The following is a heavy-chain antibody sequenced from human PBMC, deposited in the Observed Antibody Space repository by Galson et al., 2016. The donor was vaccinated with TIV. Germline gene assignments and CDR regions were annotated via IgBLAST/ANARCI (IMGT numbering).Heavy chain of an antibody. CDR3: AHAAYYYDNTGFFVLDY. CDR1: GFSLRTSGVG. D-gene: IGHD3-22*01. CDR2: IYWDGDY. V-gene: IGHV2-5*02. Sequence: PALVKPTQTLTLTCSFSGFSLRTSGVGVAWIRQPPGKALEWLALIYWDGDYRYSPSLESRLTITKDTSRNQVVLRMTNMDPVDTATFYCAHAAYYYDNTGFFVLDYWGRGTLVTVSS. J-gene: IGHJ4*02.